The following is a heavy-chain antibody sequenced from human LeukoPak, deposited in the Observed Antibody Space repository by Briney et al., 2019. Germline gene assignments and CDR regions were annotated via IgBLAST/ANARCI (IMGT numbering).Heavy chain of an antibody. D-gene: IGHD2-2*01. CDR2: IIPIFGTA. V-gene: IGHV1-69*05. CDR3: AVYCSSTSRYPFGDY. Sequence: SVKVSCKASGGTFSSYAISWVRQAPGQGLEWMGGIIPIFGTANYAQKFQGRVTITTDESTSTAYMELSSLRSEDTAVYYCAVYCSSTSRYPFGDYWGQGTLVTVSS. J-gene: IGHJ4*02. CDR1: GGTFSSYA.